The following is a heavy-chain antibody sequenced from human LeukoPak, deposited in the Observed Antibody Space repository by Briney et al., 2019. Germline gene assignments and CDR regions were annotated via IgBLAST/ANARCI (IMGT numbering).Heavy chain of an antibody. CDR3: ARDQSLLPYYYDSSGYAPFDY. V-gene: IGHV1-18*01. CDR2: ISAYNGNT. Sequence: GASVKVSCKASGYTFTSYGISWVRQAPGQGLEWMGWISAYNGNTNYAQKLQGRVTMTTDTSTSTAYMELRSLRSDDTAVYYCARDQSLLPYYYDSSGYAPFDYWGQGTLVTVSS. D-gene: IGHD3-22*01. CDR1: GYTFTSYG. J-gene: IGHJ4*02.